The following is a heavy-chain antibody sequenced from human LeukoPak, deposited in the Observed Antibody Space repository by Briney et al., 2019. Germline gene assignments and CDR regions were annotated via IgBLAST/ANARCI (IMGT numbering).Heavy chain of an antibody. J-gene: IGHJ2*01. V-gene: IGHV1-18*01. CDR1: GYTFTSYG. D-gene: IGHD2-2*01. CDR3: VRTLGYCSSTSCPEYFDL. CDR2: VSVYNGNT. Sequence: ASVKVSCKASGYTFTSYGISWVRQAPGQGLEWMGWVSVYNGNTNYAQKLQGRVTMTTDTSTSTAYMELRSLRSDDTAVYYCVRTLGYCSSTSCPEYFDLWGRGTLVTVSS.